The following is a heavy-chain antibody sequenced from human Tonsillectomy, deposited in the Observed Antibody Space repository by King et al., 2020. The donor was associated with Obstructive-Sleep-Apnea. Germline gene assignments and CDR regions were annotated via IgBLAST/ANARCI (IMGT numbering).Heavy chain of an antibody. Sequence: QLQESGPGLVKPSQTLSLTCTVSGGSISSGGYYWSWIRQHPGKGLEWIGYIYYSGSTYYNPSLKSRVTISVDTSKNQFSLKLSSVTAADTAVYYCARRRSSSWYARGYFALWGRGTLVTVSS. CDR1: GGSISSGGYY. CDR2: IYYSGST. J-gene: IGHJ2*01. CDR3: ARRRSSSWYARGYFAL. D-gene: IGHD6-13*01. V-gene: IGHV4-31*03.